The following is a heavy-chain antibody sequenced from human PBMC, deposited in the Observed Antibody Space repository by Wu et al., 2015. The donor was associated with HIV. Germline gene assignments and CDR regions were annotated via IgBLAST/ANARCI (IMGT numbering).Heavy chain of an antibody. CDR2: VIPKFGTA. V-gene: IGHV1-69*12. CDR1: GGTFNNYA. D-gene: IGHD5-18*01. Sequence: QVQLVQSGAEVKKPGSSVKVSCKASGGTFNNYAINWVRQAPGQGLEWMGGVIPKFGTAYYARKFQDRVTIIADESTSTAYMDVSSLRSDDTAVYYCAGGGGRTSMDPFDFWGQGTLVTVSS. J-gene: IGHJ4*02. CDR3: AGGGGRTSMDPFDF.